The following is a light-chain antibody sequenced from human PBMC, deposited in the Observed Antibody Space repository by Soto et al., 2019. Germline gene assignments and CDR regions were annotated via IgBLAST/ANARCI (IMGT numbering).Light chain of an antibody. CDR3: QQYNAHPFT. CDR2: RAS. V-gene: IGKV1-5*03. J-gene: IGKJ2*01. Sequence: DFQMTQSPSTLSASVGERVTITCRASQSIHSWLAWYQQKPGTTPKLLIYRASTLQSGVPSRFAGSGSVTEFTLTINNLQPDDYASYFCQQYNAHPFTFGQGTKLEIK. CDR1: QSIHSW.